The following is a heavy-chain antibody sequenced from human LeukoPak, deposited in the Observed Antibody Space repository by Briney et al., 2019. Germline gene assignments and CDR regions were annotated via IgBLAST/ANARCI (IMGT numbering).Heavy chain of an antibody. CDR2: ICHSGST. D-gene: IGHD2-8*01. CDR3: ARVGFYCTNGVCYNYFDY. Sequence: SETLSLTCAVSGGSISSSNWWSWVRQPPGKGLEWSGEICHSGSTNYNPSLKSRVTISVDTSKNQFSLKLSSVTAADTAVYCCARVGFYCTNGVCYNYFDYWGQGTLVTVSS. J-gene: IGHJ4*02. V-gene: IGHV4-4*01. CDR1: GGSISSSNW.